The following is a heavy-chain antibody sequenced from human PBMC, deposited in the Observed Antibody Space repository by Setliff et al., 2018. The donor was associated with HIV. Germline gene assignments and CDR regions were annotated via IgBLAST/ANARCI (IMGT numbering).Heavy chain of an antibody. Sequence: ASVKVSCKASGYTFISYGVSWVRQAPGQGLEWMGWISVKNGNTNYAQKFQDRVTITADESTSTAYMELSSLRSDDTAVYYCAADNYNCNSFDSWGQGSLVTVSS. J-gene: IGHJ4*02. V-gene: IGHV1-18*01. D-gene: IGHD3-3*01. CDR2: ISVKNGNT. CDR3: AADNYNCNSFDS. CDR1: GYTFISYG.